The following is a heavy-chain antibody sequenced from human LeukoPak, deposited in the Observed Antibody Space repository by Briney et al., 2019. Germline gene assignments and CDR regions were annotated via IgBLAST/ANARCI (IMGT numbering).Heavy chain of an antibody. D-gene: IGHD5-24*01. CDR3: ARVGREMATIPLDY. CDR2: IKQDGSEK. Sequence: PGGSLRLSCAASGFTFSSYWMSWVRQAPGKGLEWVANIKQDGSEKYYVDSVKGRFTISRDNAKNSLYLQMSSLRAEDTAVYYCARVGREMATIPLDYWGQGTLVTVSS. CDR1: GFTFSSYW. V-gene: IGHV3-7*01. J-gene: IGHJ4*02.